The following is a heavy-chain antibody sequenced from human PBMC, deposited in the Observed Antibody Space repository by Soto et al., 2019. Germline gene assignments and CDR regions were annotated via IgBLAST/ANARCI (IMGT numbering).Heavy chain of an antibody. CDR1: GFTFSSSE. D-gene: IGHD3-3*01. J-gene: IGHJ6*02. V-gene: IGHV3-48*03. CDR2: ISDSGGTV. Sequence: GGSLRLSCAAFGFTFSSSEMTWVRQAPGQGLEWVSYISDSGGTVYYADSVKGRFTVSRDNAQNSVYLQMNSLRTEDTAVYYCARDLLHYDFWSGYSAYFYYGMDVWGPGTTGTVSS. CDR3: ARDLLHYDFWSGYSAYFYYGMDV.